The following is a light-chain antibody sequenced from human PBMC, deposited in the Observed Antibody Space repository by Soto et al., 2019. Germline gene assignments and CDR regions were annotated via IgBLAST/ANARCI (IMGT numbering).Light chain of an antibody. V-gene: IGLV1-40*01. CDR3: RSYDISLSVVV. CDR1: SSNIGAGYG. CDR2: GNS. Sequence: QSVLAQPPSVSGAPGQRVTISCTGSSSNIGAGYGVHWYQQIPGTAPKPHIYGNSNRTSGLPDRVSGSKTGTSAAMAITGCKAEDGPDYHCRSYDISLSVVVFGGWGQPT. J-gene: IGLJ3*02.